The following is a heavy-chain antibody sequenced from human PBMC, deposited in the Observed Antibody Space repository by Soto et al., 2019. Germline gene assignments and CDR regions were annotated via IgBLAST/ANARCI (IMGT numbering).Heavy chain of an antibody. CDR2: VSPPFRTS. V-gene: IGHV1-69*01. D-gene: IGHD3-10*01. CDR3: ARVLYYGSGSYSPHGMDG. Sequence: QVQLVQSGAEVKKPGSSVKVSCKTSGVSFNNNGIGWVRQAPGHGLEWLGGVSPPFRTSNYARKFQGRISITADASTGTVNMELSSLTSEDTAQYYCARVLYYGSGSYSPHGMDGWGQGTTVTVSS. J-gene: IGHJ6*02. CDR1: GVSFNNNG.